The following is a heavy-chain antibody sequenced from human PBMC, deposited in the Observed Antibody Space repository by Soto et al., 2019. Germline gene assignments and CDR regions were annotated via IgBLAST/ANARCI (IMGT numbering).Heavy chain of an antibody. D-gene: IGHD3-22*01. J-gene: IGHJ4*02. Sequence: GGSLRLSCAASGFTFSSYWMHWVRQAPGKGLVWVSRINSDGSSTSYADSVKGRFTISRDNAKNTLYLQMNSLRAEDTAVYYCASTGGYDSSGYYYSYFDYWGQGTLVTVSS. CDR2: INSDGSST. CDR1: GFTFSSYW. CDR3: ASTGGYDSSGYYYSYFDY. V-gene: IGHV3-74*01.